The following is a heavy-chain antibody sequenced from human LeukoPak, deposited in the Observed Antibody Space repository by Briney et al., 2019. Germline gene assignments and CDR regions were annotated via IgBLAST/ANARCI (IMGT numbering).Heavy chain of an antibody. CDR2: IYYSGST. V-gene: IGHV4-39*01. CDR3: ASTYYGILTGYRDY. D-gene: IGHD3-9*01. J-gene: IGHJ4*02. Sequence: SETLSLTCTVSGGSISSYYWGWIRQPPGKGLEWIGSIYYSGSTYYNPSLKSRVTISVDTSKNQFSLKLSSVTAADTAVYYCASTYYGILTGYRDYWGQGTLVTVSS. CDR1: GGSISSYY.